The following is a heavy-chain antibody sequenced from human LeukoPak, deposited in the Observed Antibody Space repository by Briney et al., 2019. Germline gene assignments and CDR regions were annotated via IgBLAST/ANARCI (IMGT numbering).Heavy chain of an antibody. Sequence: RPSETLSLTCTVSGGSINNGGYYWTWVRQHPGKGLEWIGYIYNSGSTYYNPSLKSRITTSVDTSKNQFSLNLTSVTAADTAVYYCARVVASTIYQFDYWGQGTLVTVSS. D-gene: IGHD2-15*01. J-gene: IGHJ4*02. V-gene: IGHV4-31*03. CDR2: IYNSGST. CDR3: ARVVASTIYQFDY. CDR1: GGSINNGGYY.